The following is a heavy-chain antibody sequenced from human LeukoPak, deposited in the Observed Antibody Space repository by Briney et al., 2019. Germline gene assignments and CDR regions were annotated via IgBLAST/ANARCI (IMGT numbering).Heavy chain of an antibody. D-gene: IGHD2-2*01. Sequence: GASVKVSCKASGYTLTGYYMHWVRQAPGQGLEWMGWINPNSGGTNYAQKFQGRVTMTRDTSISTAYMELSRLRSDDTAVYYCARSHGDIVVVPAALGGYGMDVWGQGTTVTVSS. CDR1: GYTLTGYY. V-gene: IGHV1-2*02. CDR3: ARSHGDIVVVPAALGGYGMDV. CDR2: INPNSGGT. J-gene: IGHJ6*02.